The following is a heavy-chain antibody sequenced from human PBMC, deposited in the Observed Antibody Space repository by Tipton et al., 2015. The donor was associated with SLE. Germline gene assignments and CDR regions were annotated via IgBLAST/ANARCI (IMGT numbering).Heavy chain of an antibody. J-gene: IGHJ4*02. D-gene: IGHD3-16*02. CDR2: IYYSGST. CDR1: GGSISSHY. V-gene: IGHV4-59*11. Sequence: TLSLTCTVSGGSISSHYWSWIRQPPGKGLEWIGYIYYSGSTNYNPPLKSRVTISVDTSKNQFSPKLSSVTAADTAVYYCARDGESVGGVIPYYWGQGTLVTVSS. CDR3: ARDGESVGGVIPYY.